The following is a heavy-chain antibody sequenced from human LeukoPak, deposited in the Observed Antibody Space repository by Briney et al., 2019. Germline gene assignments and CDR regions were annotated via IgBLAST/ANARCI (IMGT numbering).Heavy chain of an antibody. CDR3: ASGMGATRPFDY. CDR2: IYYSGST. V-gene: IGHV4-59*01. Sequence: SETLSLTCTVSGGSISSYYWSWIRQPPGKGLEWIGYIYYSGSTNYNPSLKSRVTISVDTSKNQFSLKLSSVTAADTAVYYCASGMGATRPFDYWGQGTLVTVSS. CDR1: GGSISSYY. D-gene: IGHD1-26*01. J-gene: IGHJ4*02.